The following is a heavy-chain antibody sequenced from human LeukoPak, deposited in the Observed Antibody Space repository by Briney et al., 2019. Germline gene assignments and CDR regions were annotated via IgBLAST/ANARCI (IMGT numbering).Heavy chain of an antibody. D-gene: IGHD3-22*01. V-gene: IGHV1-2*06. J-gene: IGHJ4*02. CDR2: INPNSGGT. Sequence: SVKVSCTAAGYIFTGYYMHWVRQAPAQGLEWMGRINPNSGGTNYAQNFQGRVTMTRYTSISTAYMALSRPRSDDTALYCCARSPEYFYDSNGSSFDYWGQGTLVTVSS. CDR3: ARSPEYFYDSNGSSFDY. CDR1: GYIFTGYY.